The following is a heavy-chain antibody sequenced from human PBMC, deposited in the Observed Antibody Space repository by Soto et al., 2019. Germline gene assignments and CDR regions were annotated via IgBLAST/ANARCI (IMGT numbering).Heavy chain of an antibody. CDR1: GGSISSGDYY. D-gene: IGHD2-15*01. CDR3: AREGWPLLQTGMDV. Sequence: SETLSLTCTVSGGSISSGDYYWTWIRHHPGKGLEWIGYISYSGSTYYNPSLTSRFIISRDNAKNSLYLQMHSLRDEDTAVYYCAREGWPLLQTGMDVWGQGTTVTAP. V-gene: IGHV4-31*03. J-gene: IGHJ6*02. CDR2: ISYSGST.